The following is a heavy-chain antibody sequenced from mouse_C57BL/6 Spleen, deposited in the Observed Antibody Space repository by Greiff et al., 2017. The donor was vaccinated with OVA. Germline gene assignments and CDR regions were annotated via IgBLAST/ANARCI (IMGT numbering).Heavy chain of an antibody. D-gene: IGHD2-1*01. CDR1: GYTFTDYE. CDR3: TRGAIYWAMDY. Sequence: VQLVESGAELVRPGASVTLSCKASGYTFTDYEMHWVKQTPVHGLEWIGAIDPETGGTAYNQKFKGKAILTADKSSSTAYMELRSLTSEDSAVYYCTRGAIYWAMDYWGQGTSVTVSS. CDR2: IDPETGGT. V-gene: IGHV1-15*01. J-gene: IGHJ4*01.